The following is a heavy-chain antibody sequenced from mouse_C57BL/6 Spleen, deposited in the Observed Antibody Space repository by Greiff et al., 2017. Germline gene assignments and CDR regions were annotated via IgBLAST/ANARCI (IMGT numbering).Heavy chain of an antibody. CDR1: GYTFTDSY. Sequence: VQLQQSGPELVKPGASVKISCKASGYTFTDSYMNWVKQSHGKSLEWIGDINPHTGGTSYKQKFKGKATLTVDKSSSTAYMELRMLTSEDSAVYYCTGDYCYCSSPDYWGQGATLTVSS. CDR3: TGDYCYCSSPDY. J-gene: IGHJ2*01. V-gene: IGHV1-26*01. CDR2: INPHTGGT. D-gene: IGHD1-1*01.